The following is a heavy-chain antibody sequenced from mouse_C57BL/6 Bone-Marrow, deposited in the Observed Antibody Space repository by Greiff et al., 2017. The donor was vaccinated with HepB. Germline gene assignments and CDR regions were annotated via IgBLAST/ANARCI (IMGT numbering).Heavy chain of an antibody. CDR2: IHPNSGST. V-gene: IGHV1-64*01. CDR3: ARSREFRPLYGNYYFDY. Sequence: QVQLQQPGAELVKPGASVKLSCKASGYTFTSYWMHWVKQRPGQGLEWIGMIHPNSGSTNYNEKFKSKATLTVDKSSSTAYMQLSSLTSEDSAVYYCARSREFRPLYGNYYFDYWGQGTTLTVSS. D-gene: IGHD2-1*01. CDR1: GYTFTSYW. J-gene: IGHJ2*01.